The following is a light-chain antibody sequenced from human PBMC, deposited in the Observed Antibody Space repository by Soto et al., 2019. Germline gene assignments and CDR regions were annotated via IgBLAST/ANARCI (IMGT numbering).Light chain of an antibody. CDR2: EVS. V-gene: IGKV2D-29*02. CDR1: QSLLHITGETF. J-gene: IGKJ5*01. Sequence: DVVMTQTPLSMSVAPGQPASISCKSSQSLLHITGETFLFWYLQKPGQSPHLLIYEVSTRVSGGPDRFSGSGSVTDFTLEISRVETDDVGIYYCMQSTQLPPTFGQGTRLEI. CDR3: MQSTQLPPT.